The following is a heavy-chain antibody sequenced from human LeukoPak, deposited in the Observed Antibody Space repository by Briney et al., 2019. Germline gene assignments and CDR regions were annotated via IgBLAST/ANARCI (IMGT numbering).Heavy chain of an antibody. V-gene: IGHV4-30-2*01. J-gene: IGHJ4*02. CDR2: IYHSGST. CDR3: ARAGNGDSFDY. CDR1: GGSISSGGYS. D-gene: IGHD1-1*01. Sequence: SQTLSLTCAVPGGSISSGGYSWSWIRQPPGKGLEWIGYIYHSGSTYYNPSLKSRVTISVDRSKNQFSLKLSSVTAADTAVYYCARAGNGDSFDYWGQGTLVTVSS.